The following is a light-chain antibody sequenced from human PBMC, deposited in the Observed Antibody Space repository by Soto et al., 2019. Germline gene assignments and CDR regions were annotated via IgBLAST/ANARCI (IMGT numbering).Light chain of an antibody. CDR2: RNN. V-gene: IGLV1-47*01. J-gene: IGLJ2*01. CDR1: SSNIGSKY. Sequence: QSVLTQPPSASGTPGQRVTISCSGSSSNIGSKYVYWYQQLPGTAPKLLMYRNNQPPSGFPDRFSGSKSGTSASLAISGLRSEDEADYYCAAWDAGVSGPAFGGGTKLTVL. CDR3: AAWDAGVSGPA.